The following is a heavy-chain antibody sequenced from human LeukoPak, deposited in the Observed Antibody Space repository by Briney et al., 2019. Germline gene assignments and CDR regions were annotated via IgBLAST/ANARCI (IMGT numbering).Heavy chain of an antibody. V-gene: IGHV1-46*01. CDR2: INPSGGST. Sequence: ASVKVSGKASGNSITSYYMHWVRQAPGQGLEWMGIINPSGGSTSAAEKLQGRVTMNRDTSTSTVYMELSSLRSEDTAVYYCARTYGGNQYFDYWGQGTLVTVSS. CDR3: ARTYGGNQYFDY. CDR1: GNSITSYY. J-gene: IGHJ4*02. D-gene: IGHD4-23*01.